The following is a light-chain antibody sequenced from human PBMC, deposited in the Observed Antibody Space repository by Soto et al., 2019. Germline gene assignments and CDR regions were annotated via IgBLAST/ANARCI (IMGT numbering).Light chain of an antibody. Sequence: QSVLTQPPSASGTPGQRVTISCSGSSSNIGSNTVNWYQQLPGTAPRLLVYSYNQRPSGVTDRFSGAKSGTSASLASSWLQSEDEADYYCAAWDDSLNGAVFGGGTQLTVL. CDR1: SSNIGSNT. CDR3: AAWDDSLNGAV. J-gene: IGLJ7*01. V-gene: IGLV1-44*01. CDR2: SYN.